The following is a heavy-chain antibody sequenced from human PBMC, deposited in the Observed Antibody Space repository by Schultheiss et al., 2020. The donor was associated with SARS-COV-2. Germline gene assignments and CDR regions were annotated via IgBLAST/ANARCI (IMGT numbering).Heavy chain of an antibody. D-gene: IGHD3-9*01. CDR1: GYTFTSYA. Sequence: ASVKVSCKASGYTFTSYAMHWVRQAPGQRLEWMGWINAGNGNTKYSQKFQGRVTITRDTSASTAYMELSSLRSEDTAVYYCARAGLRYFDWLLGYFDYWGQGTLVTVSS. CDR3: ARAGLRYFDWLLGYFDY. J-gene: IGHJ4*02. V-gene: IGHV1-3*01. CDR2: INAGNGNT.